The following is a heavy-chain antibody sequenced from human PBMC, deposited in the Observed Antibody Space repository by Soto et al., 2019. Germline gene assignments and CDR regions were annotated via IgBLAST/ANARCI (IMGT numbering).Heavy chain of an antibody. CDR1: GFSLNTYGVA. Sequence: QITLKESGPTLVKPTQTLTLTCIFSGFSLNTYGVAVGWIRQPPGKALECLALIYWDDDKRYSPSLKSRLTITKDTSKNQVVLTMTNMDPVDTATYYCAHRTSRGEFDYWGQGTLVTVSS. CDR3: AHRTSRGEFDY. J-gene: IGHJ4*02. D-gene: IGHD3-10*01. CDR2: IYWDDDK. V-gene: IGHV2-5*02.